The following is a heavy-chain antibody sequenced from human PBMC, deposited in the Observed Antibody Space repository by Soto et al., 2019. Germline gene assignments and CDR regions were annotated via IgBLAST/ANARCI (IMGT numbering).Heavy chain of an antibody. Sequence: GGSLRLSCAASGFTFSSYSMNWVRQAPGKGLEWVSSISSSSSYIYYADSVKGRFTISRDNAKNSLYLQMNSLRAEDTAVYYCARDLLGGTFSGMDVWGQRPTVTVSS. J-gene: IGHJ6*02. CDR1: GFTFSSYS. D-gene: IGHD2-15*01. CDR2: ISSSSSYI. V-gene: IGHV3-21*01. CDR3: ARDLLGGTFSGMDV.